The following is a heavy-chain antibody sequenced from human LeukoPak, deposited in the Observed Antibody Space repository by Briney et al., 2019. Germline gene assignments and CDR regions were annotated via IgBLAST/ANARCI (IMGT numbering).Heavy chain of an antibody. V-gene: IGHV3-9*01. J-gene: IGHJ3*02. CDR3: AKDLGSSGWPRGAFDI. CDR2: ISWNSGSI. CDR1: GFTFDDYA. D-gene: IGHD6-19*01. Sequence: GGSLRLSCAASGFTFDDYAMHWVRQAPGKGLEWVSGISWNSGSIGYADSVKGRFTISRDNAKNSLYLQMNSLRAEDTALYYCAKDLGSSGWPRGAFDIWGQGTMATVSS.